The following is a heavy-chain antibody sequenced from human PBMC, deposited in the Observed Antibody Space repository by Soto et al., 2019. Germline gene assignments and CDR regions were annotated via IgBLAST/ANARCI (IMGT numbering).Heavy chain of an antibody. V-gene: IGHV3-23*01. J-gene: IGHJ3*02. CDR3: AMTRLYDTGTNDYHRDALDI. CDR2: ISGSGGIV. CDR1: GFSFGTYV. Sequence: EVQLLESGGGMVEPRGSLKLSCAASGFSFGTYVMNWVRQAPGKGLEWVSGISGSGGIVYSADSVKGRFTISRDNSRKTLDLQMNSLRAEDTAIYYCAMTRLYDTGTNDYHRDALDIWGQGTQVTVSS. D-gene: IGHD3-22*01.